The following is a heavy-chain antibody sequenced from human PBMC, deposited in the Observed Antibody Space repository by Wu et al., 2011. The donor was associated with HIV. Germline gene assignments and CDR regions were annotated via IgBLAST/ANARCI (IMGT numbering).Heavy chain of an antibody. CDR3: ARRQSDSSGYGAFDI. J-gene: IGHJ3*02. D-gene: IGHD3-22*01. V-gene: IGHV1-69*04. CDR1: GGVFTSYA. Sequence: QVQLVQSGAEVKKPGSSVKVSCKVSGGVFTSYAVTWVRQAPGQGLEWMGRISPMFGEVHHAQRLQGRVTITADKPTSTVYMELRDLRSEDTAVYYCARRQSDSSGYGAFDIWGQGTMVTVSS. CDR2: ISPMFGEV.